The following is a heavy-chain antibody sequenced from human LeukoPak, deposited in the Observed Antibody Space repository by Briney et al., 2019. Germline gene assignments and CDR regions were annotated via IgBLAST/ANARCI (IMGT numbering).Heavy chain of an antibody. V-gene: IGHV3-69-1*01. CDR3: ARGGVSLTADTPTLAFDF. J-gene: IGHJ3*01. Sequence: GGSLRLSCVTSGFNLNHYGLAWVRQAPGKGLEWVSSISNFDDIFYADSVKGRFTVSRGNDKNSLFLEMNSLRVEDTAVYYCARGGVSLTADTPTLAFDFWGQGPVVLVSS. D-gene: IGHD5-18*01. CDR1: GFNLNHYG. CDR2: ISNFDDI.